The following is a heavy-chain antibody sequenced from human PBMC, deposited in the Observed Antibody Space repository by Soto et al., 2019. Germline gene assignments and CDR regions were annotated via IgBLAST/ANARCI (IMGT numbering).Heavy chain of an antibody. CDR2: IVVGSGNA. D-gene: IGHD4-4*01. CDR3: AASSNYAKGHIDY. J-gene: IGHJ4*02. Sequence: GASVKVCCKASGVTLTSSAMQWVRQARGQRLEWIGWIVVGSGNANYAQKFQERVTITRDMSTSTAYMELSSLRSEDTAVYYCAASSNYAKGHIDYWGQGTLVTVSS. CDR1: GVTLTSSA. V-gene: IGHV1-58*02.